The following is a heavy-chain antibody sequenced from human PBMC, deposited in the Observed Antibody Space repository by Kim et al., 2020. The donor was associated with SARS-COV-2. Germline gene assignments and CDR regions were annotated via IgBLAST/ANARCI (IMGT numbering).Heavy chain of an antibody. J-gene: IGHJ6*02. CDR2: ISGSGDNT. D-gene: IGHD3-22*01. CDR1: GFTFSSYS. V-gene: IGHV3-23*01. CDR3: AKKDSMNSMDV. Sequence: GGSLRLSCGASGFTFSSYSMTWVRRAPGKGLQWVSSISGSGDNTYYTDSVKGRFTISRDNSENTLYLQMNSLRAEDTAIYYCAKKDSMNSMDVWGQGTTVTVTS.